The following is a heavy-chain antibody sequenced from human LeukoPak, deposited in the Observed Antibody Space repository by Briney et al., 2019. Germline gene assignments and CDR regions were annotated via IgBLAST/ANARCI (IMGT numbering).Heavy chain of an antibody. CDR2: IYSNGPDI. CDR1: EFTFNHYC. CDR3: ARAWLTGGSYHAMDV. V-gene: IGHV3-21*01. D-gene: IGHD3-16*02. Sequence: PGGSLRLSCAASEFTFNHYCMNWVRQAPGKGLEWVSSIYSNGPDIYYADSVKGRFTISRDNAKSSLYLQMNSLRAEDTAVYYCARAWLTGGSYHAMDVWGQGTTVTVSS. J-gene: IGHJ6*02.